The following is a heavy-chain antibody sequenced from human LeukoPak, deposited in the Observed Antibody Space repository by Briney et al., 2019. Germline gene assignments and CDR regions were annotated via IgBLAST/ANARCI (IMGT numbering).Heavy chain of an antibody. Sequence: GGSLRLSCAASGFTFSSYTMNWVRQAPGKGLEWVSSISSSSSYIYYADSVKGRFTISRDNAKNSLYLQMNSLRAEDTAVYYCGSYSGDQIEGLYSSSWFPFDDWGQGTLVTVSS. CDR1: GFTFSSYT. J-gene: IGHJ4*02. CDR3: GSYSGDQIEGLYSSSWFPFDD. CDR2: ISSSSSYI. V-gene: IGHV3-21*01. D-gene: IGHD6-13*01.